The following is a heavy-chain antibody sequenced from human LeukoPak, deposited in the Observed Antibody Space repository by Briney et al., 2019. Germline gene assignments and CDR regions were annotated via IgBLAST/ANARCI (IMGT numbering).Heavy chain of an antibody. D-gene: IGHD6-19*01. CDR1: GFTFSNYG. Sequence: GGSLRLSCAASGFTFSNYGMYWVRHPQGKGLEWVAFIRDDGSNKYYADSVKGRFTISRDNSKNTLYLQMNSLRAEDTAVYYCAKGYSGWSTDYWGQGTLVTVSS. J-gene: IGHJ4*02. V-gene: IGHV3-30*02. CDR2: IRDDGSNK. CDR3: AKGYSGWSTDY.